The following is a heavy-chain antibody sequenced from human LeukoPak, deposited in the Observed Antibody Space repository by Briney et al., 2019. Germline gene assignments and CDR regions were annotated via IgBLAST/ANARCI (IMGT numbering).Heavy chain of an antibody. CDR2: ISSTGTYI. J-gene: IGHJ3*02. V-gene: IGHV3-21*01. CDR3: SRDRPGDWGVVGDAFDI. CDR1: GFIFSSYS. D-gene: IGHD7-27*01. Sequence: GGSLRLSCAASGFIFSSYSMTWVRQAPGKGLEWVSSISSTGTYIYYADSVKGRFTISRDNAKSSLFLQMNSLRAEDTAVYYCSRDRPGDWGVVGDAFDIWGQGTMVTVSS.